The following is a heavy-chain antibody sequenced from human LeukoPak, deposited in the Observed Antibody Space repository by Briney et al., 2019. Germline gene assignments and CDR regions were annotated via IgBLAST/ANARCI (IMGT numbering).Heavy chain of an antibody. CDR1: GGSFSGYY. CDR3: ASRDILTGYYRSYAY. Sequence: SETLSLTCAVYGGSFSGYYWSWIRQPPGKGLEWIGEINHSGSTNYNPSLESRVTISVDTSKNQFSLKLSSVTAADTAVYYCASRDILTGYYRSYAYWGQGTLVTVSS. V-gene: IGHV4-34*01. CDR2: INHSGST. J-gene: IGHJ4*02. D-gene: IGHD3-9*01.